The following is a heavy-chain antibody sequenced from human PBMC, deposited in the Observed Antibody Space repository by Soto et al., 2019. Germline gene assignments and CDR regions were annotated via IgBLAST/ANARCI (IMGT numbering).Heavy chain of an antibody. CDR1: GGSISSYY. CDR2: IYYSGST. D-gene: IGHD5-12*01. J-gene: IGHJ6*02. Sequence: SETLSLTCTVSGGSISSYYWSWIRQPPGKGLEWIGYIYYSGSTNYNPSLKSRVTISVDTSKNQFSLKLSSVTAADTAVYYCARDSRYGGYPQYYYYGMDVWGQGTTVTVSS. V-gene: IGHV4-59*01. CDR3: ARDSRYGGYPQYYYYGMDV.